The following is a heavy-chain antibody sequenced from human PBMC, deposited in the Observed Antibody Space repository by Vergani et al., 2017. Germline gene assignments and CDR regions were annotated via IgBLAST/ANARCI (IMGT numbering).Heavy chain of an antibody. CDR2: ISSSSSYI. CDR3: AREVKGLLGYFDWTEYGMDV. J-gene: IGHJ6*02. Sequence: EVQLLESGGGLVQPGGSLRLSCAASGFTFSSYSMNWVRQAPGKGLEWVSSISSSSSYIYYADSVKGRFTISRDNAKNSLYLQMNSLRAEDTAVYYCAREVKGLLGYFDWTEYGMDVWGQGTTVTVSS. D-gene: IGHD3-9*01. CDR1: GFTFSSYS. V-gene: IGHV3-21*01.